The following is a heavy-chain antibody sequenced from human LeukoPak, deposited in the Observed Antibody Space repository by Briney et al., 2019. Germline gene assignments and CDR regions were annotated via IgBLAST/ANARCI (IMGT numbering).Heavy chain of an antibody. Sequence: TLSLTCTVSGGSISSGGYYWSWMRQHPGKGLEWIGYIYYSGSTYYNPSLKSRVTISVDTSKNQFSLKLSSVTAADTAVYYCARDDILTGYFDYWGQGTLVTVSS. J-gene: IGHJ4*02. CDR3: ARDDILTGYFDY. CDR2: IYYSGST. V-gene: IGHV4-31*03. D-gene: IGHD3-9*01. CDR1: GGSISSGGYY.